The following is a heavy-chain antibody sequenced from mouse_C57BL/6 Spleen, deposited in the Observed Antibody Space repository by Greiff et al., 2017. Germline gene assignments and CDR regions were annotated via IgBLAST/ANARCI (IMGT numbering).Heavy chain of an antibody. Sequence: QVQLQQSGAELVRPGTSVKVSCKASGYAFTNYLLEWVKQRPGQGLEWIGVINPGSGGTNYNEKFKGKATLTADKSSSTAYMQLSSLTSEDSAVYFCARDYYGTYAMDYWGQGTSVTVSS. V-gene: IGHV1-54*01. D-gene: IGHD1-1*01. J-gene: IGHJ4*01. CDR3: ARDYYGTYAMDY. CDR1: GYAFTNYL. CDR2: INPGSGGT.